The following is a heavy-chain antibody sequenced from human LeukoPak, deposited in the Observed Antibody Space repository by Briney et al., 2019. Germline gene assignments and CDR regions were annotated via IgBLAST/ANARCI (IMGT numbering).Heavy chain of an antibody. V-gene: IGHV3-30*02. D-gene: IGHD2-2*01. CDR1: GFTFSDHA. J-gene: IGHJ4*02. CDR2: IQSNGNEK. Sequence: PGGSLRLSCAVSGFTFSDHAMHWVRQAPGKGLEWAASIQSNGNEKYSSDSLKGRFTISRDNSKNTLYLQMNTVRPEDTAVFYCARGVTSWPQGPYHFDYWGQGILITVSS. CDR3: ARGVTSWPQGPYHFDY.